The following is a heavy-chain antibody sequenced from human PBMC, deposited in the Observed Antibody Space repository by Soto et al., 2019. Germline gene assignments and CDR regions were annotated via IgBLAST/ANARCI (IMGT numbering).Heavy chain of an antibody. CDR1: GVSINSGGYY. J-gene: IGHJ4*02. CDR2: IHYSGST. V-gene: IGHV4-31*03. D-gene: IGHD5-18*01. Sequence: QVQLQESGPGLVKPSRTLSLTCTVSGVSINSGGYYWTWIRQRPGEGLEWIAYIHYSGSTYYNPSLKSRLTVSLDTSKNVFSLNLNSVTAADTAVYFCARGLDGGHTYAYDNWGQGTLVTVSS. CDR3: ARGLDGGHTYAYDN.